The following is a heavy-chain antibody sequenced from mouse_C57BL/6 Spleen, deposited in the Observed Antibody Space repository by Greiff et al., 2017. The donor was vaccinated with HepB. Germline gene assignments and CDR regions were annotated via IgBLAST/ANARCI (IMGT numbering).Heavy chain of an antibody. D-gene: IGHD4-1*01. Sequence: EVQLVESGGGLVQPKGSLKLSCAASGFSFNTYAMNWVRQAPGKGLEWVARIRSKSNNYATYYADSVKDRFTISRDDSESMLYLQMNNLKTEDTAMYYCVRQRTNWAYYFDYWGQGTTLTVSS. J-gene: IGHJ2*01. V-gene: IGHV10-1*01. CDR1: GFSFNTYA. CDR3: VRQRTNWAYYFDY. CDR2: IRSKSNNYAT.